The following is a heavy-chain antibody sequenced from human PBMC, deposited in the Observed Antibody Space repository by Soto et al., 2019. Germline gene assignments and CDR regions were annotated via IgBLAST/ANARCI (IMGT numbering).Heavy chain of an antibody. CDR3: ARSGVTGIVIPSHWFDP. Sequence: SETLSLTCTVSGDSIGGVGYWSWIRQFPGRGLEWIGCISSSGSTYYNPALNNRISLSLDTSQDQFSLKLLSVTAADTAIYYCARSGVTGIVIPSHWFDPWGQGTLVTVSS. D-gene: IGHD2-21*02. J-gene: IGHJ5*02. V-gene: IGHV4-31*03. CDR2: ISSSGST. CDR1: GDSIGGVGY.